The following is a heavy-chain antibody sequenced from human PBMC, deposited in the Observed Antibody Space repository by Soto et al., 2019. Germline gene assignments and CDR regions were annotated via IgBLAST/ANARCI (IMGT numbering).Heavy chain of an antibody. D-gene: IGHD3-3*01. CDR3: ARRTIFGVVTTDVFDI. Sequence: QVQLQESGPGLVKPSGTLSLTCAVSGGSISSSNWWSWVRQPPGKGLEWIGEIYHSGSTNYNPSLKSRVTLSVEKSKNQFSMKLSSVTAADTAVYYCARRTIFGVVTTDVFDIWGQGTMVTVSS. CDR2: IYHSGST. V-gene: IGHV4-4*02. CDR1: GGSISSSNW. J-gene: IGHJ3*02.